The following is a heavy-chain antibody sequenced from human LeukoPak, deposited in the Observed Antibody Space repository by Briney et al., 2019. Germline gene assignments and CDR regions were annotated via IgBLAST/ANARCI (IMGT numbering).Heavy chain of an antibody. CDR2: ISGSGGST. V-gene: IGHV3-23*01. D-gene: IGHD3-16*01. CDR1: GFTYSSYG. CDR3: AKKGEFYYYYMDV. J-gene: IGHJ6*03. Sequence: GGSLRLSCAASGFTYSSYGMSWVRQAPGKGLEWVSAISGSGGSTYYADSVKGRFTISRDNSKNTLYLQMNSLRAEDTAVYYCAKKGEFYYYYMDVWGKGTTVTISS.